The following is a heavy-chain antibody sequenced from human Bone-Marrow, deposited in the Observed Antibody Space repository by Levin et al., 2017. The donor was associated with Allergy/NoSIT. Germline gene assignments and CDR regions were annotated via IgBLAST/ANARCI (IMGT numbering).Heavy chain of an antibody. V-gene: IGHV3-33*01. CDR2: IWYDGTKE. CDR3: VRDPTTYYDFWSGTANFYGLDV. J-gene: IGHJ6*04. D-gene: IGHD3-3*01. CDR1: GFTFDNYG. Sequence: GGSLRLSCAASGFTFDNYGLHWVRQAPGRGLEWVAMIWYDGTKEYYADSVMGRFIISRDNSNDMLFLRMNSLRAEDTALYHCVRDPTTYYDFWSGTANFYGLDVWGEGTTVIVSS.